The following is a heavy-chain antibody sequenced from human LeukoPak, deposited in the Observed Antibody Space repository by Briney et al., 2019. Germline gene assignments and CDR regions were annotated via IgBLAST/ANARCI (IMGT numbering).Heavy chain of an antibody. Sequence: GGSLRLSCAASEFAFSTYNMSWVRQAPGKGLEWVSAISGSGGSTYYADSVKGRFTISRDNSKNTLYLQMNSLRAEDTAVYYCASAVAGTQNDYWGQGTLVTVSS. D-gene: IGHD6-19*01. V-gene: IGHV3-23*01. J-gene: IGHJ4*02. CDR2: ISGSGGST. CDR1: EFAFSTYN. CDR3: ASAVAGTQNDY.